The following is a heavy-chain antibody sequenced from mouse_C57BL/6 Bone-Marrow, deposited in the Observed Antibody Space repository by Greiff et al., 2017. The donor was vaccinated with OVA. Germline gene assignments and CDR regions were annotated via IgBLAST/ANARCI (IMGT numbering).Heavy chain of an antibody. CDR3: ARPFTTEYYFDY. Sequence: VHLVESGPELVKPGASVTISCKASGYAFSSSWMNWVKQRPGQGLEWIGRIYPGDGDTNYNGKFKGKATLTADKSSSTAYMQLSSLTSEDSAVYFCARPFTTEYYFDYWGQGTTLTVSS. V-gene: IGHV1-82*01. D-gene: IGHD1-1*01. CDR1: GYAFSSSW. CDR2: IYPGDGDT. J-gene: IGHJ2*01.